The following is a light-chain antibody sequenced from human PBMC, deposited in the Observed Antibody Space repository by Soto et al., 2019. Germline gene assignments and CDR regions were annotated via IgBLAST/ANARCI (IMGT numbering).Light chain of an antibody. J-gene: IGKJ4*01. Sequence: DIQVTQSPSSLSASVGDRVTITCRASQNISSYLNWYQKKPGKAPNFLIYAASTLQSGVPPRFSGGGSGTDFTLIISGLRPEDFATYYCQQSYNTPFTFVGGTKMDIK. CDR2: AAS. CDR1: QNISSY. CDR3: QQSYNTPFT. V-gene: IGKV1-39*01.